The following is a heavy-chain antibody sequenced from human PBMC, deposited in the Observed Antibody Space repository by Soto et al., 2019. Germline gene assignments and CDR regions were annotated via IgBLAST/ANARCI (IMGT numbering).Heavy chain of an antibody. CDR1: GFSLYTSGVG. CDR3: ALIIAALPGRGALDF. D-gene: IGHD6-6*01. Sequence: QITLKESGPTLVKPTQTLTLTCPFSGFSLYTSGVGVGWIRQPPGKALEWLALIYWDDNERYNPSLQSRLTLTKDTSINRVVLTMTTMDAVDTARYYCALIIAALPGRGALDFWGQGTLVTVSS. J-gene: IGHJ4*02. CDR2: IYWDDNE. V-gene: IGHV2-5*02.